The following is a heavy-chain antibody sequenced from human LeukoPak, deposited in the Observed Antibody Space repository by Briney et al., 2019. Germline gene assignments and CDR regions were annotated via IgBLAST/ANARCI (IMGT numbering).Heavy chain of an antibody. J-gene: IGHJ6*03. V-gene: IGHV3-30*01. CDR2: ISYDGSNK. CDR3: ARDAVRYYYYYMDV. D-gene: IGHD3-10*01. CDR1: GFTFSSYA. Sequence: GGSLRLSCAASGFTFSSYAMHWVRRAPGKGLEWVAVISYDGSNKYYADSVKGRFTISRDNSKNTLYLQMNSLRAEDTAVYYCARDAVRYYYYYMDVWGKGTTVTVSS.